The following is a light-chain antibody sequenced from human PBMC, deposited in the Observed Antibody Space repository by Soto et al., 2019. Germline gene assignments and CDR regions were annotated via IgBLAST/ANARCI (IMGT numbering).Light chain of an antibody. Sequence: DIQMTQSPSTLSASVGDRVTITCRASQSISSWLAWYQQKPGKAPKLLIYDASSLESGVPSRFSGSGSGTAFTLTISSLQPDDFATYYCQQYNSYSLTFGQGTKLEIK. V-gene: IGKV1-5*01. CDR3: QQYNSYSLT. CDR2: DAS. CDR1: QSISSW. J-gene: IGKJ2*01.